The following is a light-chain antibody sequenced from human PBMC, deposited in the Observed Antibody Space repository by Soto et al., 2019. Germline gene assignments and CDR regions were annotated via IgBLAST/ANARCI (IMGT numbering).Light chain of an antibody. J-gene: IGKJ5*01. CDR1: QSVVNY. V-gene: IGKV3-11*01. CDR2: DAS. Sequence: EIVLTQSPATLSLSPGERATLSCRASQSVVNYLAWYEQKPGQAPRLLIYDASNRAAGIPARFSGSGSGTEFTLAICSLGHESFAVYYCQQRNFWPISFGQGTRLETK. CDR3: QQRNFWPIS.